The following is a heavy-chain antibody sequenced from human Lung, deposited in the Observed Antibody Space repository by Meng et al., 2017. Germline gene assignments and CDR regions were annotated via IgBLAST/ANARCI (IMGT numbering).Heavy chain of an antibody. V-gene: IGHV1-46*01. Sequence: QVQLVQSGADVKKPGASLRLSCKASGSTFTTYFLHWVRQAPGQGLEWVGTINPDAGGTNYALILQGRVSMARDTSTSTVFLELSSLKSGDTAVYYCAREKSPGHFDYWGQGTLVTVSS. CDR1: GSTFTTYF. CDR2: INPDAGGT. J-gene: IGHJ4*02. CDR3: AREKSPGHFDY.